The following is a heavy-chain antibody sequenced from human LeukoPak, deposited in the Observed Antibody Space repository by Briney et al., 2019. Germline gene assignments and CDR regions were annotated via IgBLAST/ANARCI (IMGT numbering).Heavy chain of an antibody. Sequence: SVKVSCKASGDTFSSYALSWMRQAPGQGLEWMGRVIPMFDVTDYAQKFQGRVTITADTSTGTAYMELSSLTSDDTAMYYCARDPALEGTEDYRDFGGVESVDAFDVWGQGTMVTVFS. J-gene: IGHJ3*01. V-gene: IGHV1-69*17. CDR3: ARDPALEGTEDYRDFGGVESVDAFDV. CDR2: VIPMFDVT. D-gene: IGHD4-23*01. CDR1: GDTFSSYA.